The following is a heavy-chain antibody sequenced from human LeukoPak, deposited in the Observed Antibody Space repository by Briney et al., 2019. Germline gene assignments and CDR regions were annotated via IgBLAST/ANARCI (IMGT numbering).Heavy chain of an antibody. Sequence: TSETLSLTCTVSDDSITMYYWTWIRQPPGKGLEWIGEINHSGSTNYNPSLKSRVTISVDTSKNQFSLKLSSVTAADTAVYYCARLKPWLRRPYNWFDPWGQGTLVTVSS. CDR1: DDSITMYY. D-gene: IGHD5-12*01. V-gene: IGHV4-34*01. CDR3: ARLKPWLRRPYNWFDP. CDR2: INHSGST. J-gene: IGHJ5*02.